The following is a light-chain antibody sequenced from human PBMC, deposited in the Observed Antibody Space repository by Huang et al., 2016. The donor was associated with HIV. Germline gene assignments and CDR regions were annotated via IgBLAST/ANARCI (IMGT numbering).Light chain of an antibody. CDR3: QQYNNWPPVT. Sequence: EIVMTQSPATLSVSPGERATLSCRASQSVSSNLAWYQQKPGQAPRLLIYGASTRATGIPARFSGSGAGTEFTLTISSLQSEDFAVYYCQQYNNWPPVTFGQGTKVEIK. CDR1: QSVSSN. V-gene: IGKV3-15*01. J-gene: IGKJ1*01. CDR2: GAS.